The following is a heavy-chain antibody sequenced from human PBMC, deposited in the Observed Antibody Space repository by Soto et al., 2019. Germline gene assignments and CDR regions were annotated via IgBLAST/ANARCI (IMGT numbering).Heavy chain of an antibody. Sequence: ASVKVSCKASGFTFTSSAMQWVRQARGQRLEWIGWIVVGSGNTNYAQKFQERVTITRDMSTSTAYMELSSLRSEATAVYYCAADMNYYDSSGYYYAFDIWGQGTMVTVSS. D-gene: IGHD3-22*01. CDR1: GFTFTSSA. CDR2: IVVGSGNT. J-gene: IGHJ3*02. CDR3: AADMNYYDSSGYYYAFDI. V-gene: IGHV1-58*02.